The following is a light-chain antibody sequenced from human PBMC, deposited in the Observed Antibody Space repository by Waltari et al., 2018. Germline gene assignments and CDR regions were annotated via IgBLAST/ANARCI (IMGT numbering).Light chain of an antibody. CDR1: LSVLYSSNNKNY. CDR2: WAS. Sequence: DIVMTQSPDSLAVSLGERATINCKSSLSVLYSSNNKNYLAWYQQKTGQPPKLLIYWASTRESGVPDRFSGSGSGTDFTLTISSLQAEDVAVYYCQEYYGTPPDTFGQGTALEIK. CDR3: QEYYGTPPDT. J-gene: IGKJ2*01. V-gene: IGKV4-1*01.